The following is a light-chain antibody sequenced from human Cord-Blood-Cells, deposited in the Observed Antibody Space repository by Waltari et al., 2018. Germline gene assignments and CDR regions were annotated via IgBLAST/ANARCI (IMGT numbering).Light chain of an antibody. V-gene: IGKV1-39*01. Sequence: DIQLTQSPSSLSASVGDSVTITCRASQSISSYLNWYQQKPGKAPKLLIYAASSLQSGVPSRFSDSGSGTDVTLTISSLQPEDFATYYCQQSYSTPRTFGGGTKVEIK. CDR1: QSISSY. CDR2: AAS. J-gene: IGKJ4*01. CDR3: QQSYSTPRT.